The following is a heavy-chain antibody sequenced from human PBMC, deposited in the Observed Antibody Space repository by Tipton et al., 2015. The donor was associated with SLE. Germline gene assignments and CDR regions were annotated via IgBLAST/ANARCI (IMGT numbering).Heavy chain of an antibody. CDR2: IKQDGSEK. V-gene: IGHV3-7*03. Sequence: SLRLSCAASGFTFSSYWMSWVRQAPGKGLEWVANIKQDGSEKYYVDSVKGRFTISRDNAKNSLYLQMNSLRAEDTAVYYCASGGSSPCFDLWGRGTLVTVSS. D-gene: IGHD6-6*01. CDR1: GFTFSSYW. CDR3: ASGGSSPCFDL. J-gene: IGHJ2*01.